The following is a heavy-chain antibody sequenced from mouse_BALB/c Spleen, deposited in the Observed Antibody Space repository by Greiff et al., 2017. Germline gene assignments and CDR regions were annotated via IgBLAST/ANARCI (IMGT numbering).Heavy chain of an antibody. V-gene: IGHV5-9-4*01. CDR2: ISSGGSYT. D-gene: IGHD2-2*01. CDR1: GFTFSSYA. J-gene: IGHJ3*01. CDR3: ASHYGYDRVFAY. Sequence: EVMLVESGGGLVKPGGSLKLSCAASGFTFSSYAMSWVRQSPEKRLEWVAEISSGGSYTYYPDTVTGRFTISRDNAKNTLYLEMSSLRSEDTAMYYCASHYGYDRVFAYWGQGTLVTVSA.